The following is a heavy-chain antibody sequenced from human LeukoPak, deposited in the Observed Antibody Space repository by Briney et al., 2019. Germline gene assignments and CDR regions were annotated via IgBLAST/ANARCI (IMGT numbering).Heavy chain of an antibody. V-gene: IGHV3-20*04. Sequence: RSGGSLRLSCAASGFTFDDYGMSWVRQAPGKGLEWVSGINWNGGSTGYADSVKGRFTISRDNAKNSLYLQMNSLRAEDTALYYCARARYFDWLQKLYYFDYWGQGTLVTVSS. CDR1: GFTFDDYG. D-gene: IGHD3-9*01. J-gene: IGHJ4*02. CDR2: INWNGGST. CDR3: ARARYFDWLQKLYYFDY.